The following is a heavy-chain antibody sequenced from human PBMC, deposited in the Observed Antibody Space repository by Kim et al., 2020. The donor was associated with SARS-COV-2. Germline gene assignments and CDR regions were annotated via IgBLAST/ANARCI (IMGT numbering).Heavy chain of an antibody. J-gene: IGHJ4*02. CDR1: GFTFSSYG. CDR2: ISYDGSNK. CDR3: ATPEVPPGATKGGFFDY. V-gene: IGHV3-30*03. D-gene: IGHD1-26*01. Sequence: GGSLRLSCAASGFTFSSYGMHWVRQAPGKGLEWVAVISYDGSNKYYADSVKGRFTISRDNSKNTLYLQMNSLRAEDTAVYYCATPEVPPGATKGGFFDYWGQGTLVTVSS.